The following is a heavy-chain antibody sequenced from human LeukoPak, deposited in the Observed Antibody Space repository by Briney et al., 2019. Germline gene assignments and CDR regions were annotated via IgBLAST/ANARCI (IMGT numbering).Heavy chain of an antibody. D-gene: IGHD6-19*01. CDR3: AGSVSVVGNWFGS. J-gene: IGHJ5*01. V-gene: IGHV3-23*01. CDR2: ISGTGAST. CDR1: GLTFSSYA. Sequence: GGSLRLSCAASGLTFSSYAMSWVRQPPGKGLEWVSGISGTGASTYYADSVKGRFTISRDNSKNTLFLLVNSLRAEDTAVYYCAGSVSVVGNWFGSWGQGTLVTVSS.